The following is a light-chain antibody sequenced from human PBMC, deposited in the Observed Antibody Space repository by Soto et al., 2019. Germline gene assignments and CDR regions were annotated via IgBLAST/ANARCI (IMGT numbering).Light chain of an antibody. V-gene: IGKV1-39*01. Sequence: DIQMTQSPSSLSASVGDRVTITCRASQSISSYLNWYQQKQGKAPKLLIYAASSLQSGVPSRFSGSGSGTDGTITISSLQQEDGSTYYGQQNYSTTQTFGQGTKVDIK. CDR2: AAS. CDR1: QSISSY. CDR3: QQNYSTTQT. J-gene: IGKJ1*01.